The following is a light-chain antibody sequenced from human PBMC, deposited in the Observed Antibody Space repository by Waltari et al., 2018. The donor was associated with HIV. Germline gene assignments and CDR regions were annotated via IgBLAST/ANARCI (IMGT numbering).Light chain of an antibody. CDR1: QSVLFSSNNKNH. CDR3: QQYYSSPWN. J-gene: IGKJ3*01. Sequence: DIVMTQSPASLAVSLGERATINCKSSQSVLFSSNNKNHLAWYQQKPGRATRLRIYMAATRESGVPDRVSGSGSGKDFTLTISSLQAEDVAVYYCQQYYSSPWNFGPGTKVDI. CDR2: MAA. V-gene: IGKV4-1*01.